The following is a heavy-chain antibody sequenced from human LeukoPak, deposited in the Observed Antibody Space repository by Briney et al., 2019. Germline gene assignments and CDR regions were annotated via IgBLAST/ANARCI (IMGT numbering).Heavy chain of an antibody. CDR3: AREREDYDSSGYYYYY. D-gene: IGHD3-22*01. Sequence: ASVKVSCKASGYTFTSYGISWVRQAPGQGLEWMGWISAYNGNTNYAQKLQGRVTMTTDTSTSTACMELRSLRSDDTAVYYCAREREDYDSSGYYYYYWGQGTLVTVSS. CDR2: ISAYNGNT. V-gene: IGHV1-18*01. CDR1: GYTFTSYG. J-gene: IGHJ4*02.